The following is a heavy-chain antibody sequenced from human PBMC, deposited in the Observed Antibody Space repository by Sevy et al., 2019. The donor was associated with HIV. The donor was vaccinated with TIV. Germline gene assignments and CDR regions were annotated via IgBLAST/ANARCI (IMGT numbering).Heavy chain of an antibody. CDR1: GGSIRSGRYY. CDR2: IYIRGTT. CDR3: ARELSDYGMDV. Sequence: SETLSLTCNVYGGSIRSGRYYWSWIRQPAGKGLEWIGRIYIRGTTNYNPSLKSRITMSVDTSKNQFSLKLSSVTATDTAVYYCARELSDYGMDVWDQGTTVTVSS. V-gene: IGHV4-61*02. J-gene: IGHJ6*02.